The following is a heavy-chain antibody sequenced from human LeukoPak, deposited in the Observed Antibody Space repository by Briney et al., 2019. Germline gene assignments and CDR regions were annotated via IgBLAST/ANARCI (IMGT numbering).Heavy chain of an antibody. CDR3: AKRGNTGTYSETFDY. CDR2: ISASGGRT. D-gene: IGHD1-1*01. Sequence: GGSLRLSCAASGFTFKTFAMSWVRQAPGKGLEWVSTISASGGRTYYGDSAKGGFTISRDNSKNSLFLQMNSLRAEDTAVYYCAKRGNTGTYSETFDYWGQGTLVTVSS. V-gene: IGHV3-23*01. J-gene: IGHJ4*02. CDR1: GFTFKTFA.